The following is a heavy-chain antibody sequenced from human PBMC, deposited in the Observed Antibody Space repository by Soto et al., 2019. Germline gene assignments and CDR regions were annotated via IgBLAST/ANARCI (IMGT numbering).Heavy chain of an antibody. CDR1: GVSISSSSFY. Sequence: QLQLQESGPGLVKPSETLSLTCTVSGVSISSSSFYWGWIRHPPGKGLEWIGSMYYGGSTYYNPSPNSRYTISEYTSKNHFSLTLSYVTAADTAMYYCARHNNSAWYAALDYWGQGTLVTVSS. D-gene: IGHD6-19*01. CDR3: ARHNNSAWYAALDY. CDR2: MYYGGST. J-gene: IGHJ4*02. V-gene: IGHV4-39*01.